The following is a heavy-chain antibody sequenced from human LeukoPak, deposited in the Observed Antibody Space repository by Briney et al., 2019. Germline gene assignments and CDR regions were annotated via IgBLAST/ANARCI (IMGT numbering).Heavy chain of an antibody. CDR1: GGSISSSSYY. CDR3: ATLGYCSGGSCPDY. D-gene: IGHD2-15*01. CDR2: IYYSGST. Sequence: PTETLSLTCTVSGGSISSSSYYWGWIRQPPGKGLEWIGSIYYSGSTYYNPSLKSRVTISVDTSKNQFSLKLSSVTAADTAVYYCATLGYCSGGSCPDYWGQGTLVTVSS. V-gene: IGHV4-39*01. J-gene: IGHJ4*02.